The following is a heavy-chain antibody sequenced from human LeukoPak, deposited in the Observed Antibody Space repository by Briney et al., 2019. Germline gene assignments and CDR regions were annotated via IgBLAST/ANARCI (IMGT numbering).Heavy chain of an antibody. D-gene: IGHD1-14*01. Sequence: PGGSLRLSCAASGFTFSSYEMSWVRQPPGKGLEWIGSIYYSGSTYYNPSLKSRVTISVDTSKNQFSLKLSSVTAADTAVYYCAISLRVNHWFDPWGQGTLVTVSS. J-gene: IGHJ5*02. V-gene: IGHV4-39*01. CDR2: IYYSGST. CDR3: AISLRVNHWFDP. CDR1: GFTFSSYE.